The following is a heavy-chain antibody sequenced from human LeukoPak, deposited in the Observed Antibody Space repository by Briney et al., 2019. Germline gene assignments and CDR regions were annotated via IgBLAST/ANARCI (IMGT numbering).Heavy chain of an antibody. CDR1: GYTFTGYY. J-gene: IGHJ4*02. Sequence: ASVKVSCKAPGYTFTGYYMHWVRQAPGQGLEWMGWINPNSGNTGYAQKFQGRVTMTSNTSISTAYMELSSLRSEDTAVYYCARLKTYYYDSSGYYYVSVWGQGTLVTVSS. CDR3: ARLKTYYYDSSGYYYVSV. V-gene: IGHV1-8*02. CDR2: INPNSGNT. D-gene: IGHD3-22*01.